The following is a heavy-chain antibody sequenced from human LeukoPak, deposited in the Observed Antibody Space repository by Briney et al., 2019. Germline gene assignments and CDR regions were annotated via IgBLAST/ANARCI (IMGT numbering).Heavy chain of an antibody. J-gene: IGHJ6*03. V-gene: IGHV3-11*04. CDR1: GLTFSDYY. CDR2: ISSSSSTI. CDR3: ARVGKNYDILTGYYTSHYYYYMDV. Sequence: GGSLRLSCAASGLTFSDYYMSWIRQAPGKGLEWVSYISSSSSTIYYADSVKGRFTISRDNAKNSLYLQMNSLRAEDTAVYYCARVGKNYDILTGYYTSHYYYYMDVWGKGTTVTVSS. D-gene: IGHD3-9*01.